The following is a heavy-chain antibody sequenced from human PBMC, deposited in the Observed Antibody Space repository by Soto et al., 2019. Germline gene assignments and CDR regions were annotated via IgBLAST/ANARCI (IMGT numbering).Heavy chain of an antibody. Sequence: QVQLQESGPGLVKPSGTLSLTCAVSGGSISSSNWWSWVRQPPGKGLEWIGEIYHSGSTNYNPSLKSRVTLSVDKSKKQFSLKPSSVTAADTAVYYCARDYMVRGVMRWFDPWGQGTLVTVSS. V-gene: IGHV4-4*02. CDR2: IYHSGST. D-gene: IGHD3-10*01. CDR1: GGSISSSNW. J-gene: IGHJ5*02. CDR3: ARDYMVRGVMRWFDP.